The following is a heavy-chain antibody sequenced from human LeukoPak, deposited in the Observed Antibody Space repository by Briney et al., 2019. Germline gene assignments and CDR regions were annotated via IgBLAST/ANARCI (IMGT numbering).Heavy chain of an antibody. J-gene: IGHJ6*02. Sequence: PGGSLRLSCGASGFTFSSYAMSWVRQAPGKGLEWVSVTSGSGDSTYYADSVEGRFTISRDNSKDTLYLQLNSLRAEDTAVYYCAKVYYDLLTGYDIHQYVMDVWGQGTTVTVSS. CDR3: AKVYYDLLTGYDIHQYVMDV. V-gene: IGHV3-23*01. D-gene: IGHD3-9*01. CDR1: GFTFSSYA. CDR2: TSGSGDST.